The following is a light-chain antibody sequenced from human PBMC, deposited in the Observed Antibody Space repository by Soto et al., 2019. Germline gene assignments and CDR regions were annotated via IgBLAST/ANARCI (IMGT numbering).Light chain of an antibody. V-gene: IGKV1-27*01. Sequence: DIQMTQSPSSLSASVGDTVTITCRASQGISSYLARYQQKPGKVPKLLIYAASTLQSGVPSRFSGSASGTDFTLTISSLQPEDVGTYYCQKYNSAPLTFGGGTKVEIK. CDR3: QKYNSAPLT. J-gene: IGKJ4*01. CDR1: QGISSY. CDR2: AAS.